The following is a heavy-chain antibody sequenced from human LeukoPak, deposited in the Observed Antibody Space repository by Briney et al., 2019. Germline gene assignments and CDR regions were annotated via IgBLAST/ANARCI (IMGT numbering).Heavy chain of an antibody. CDR3: ARATNYYGSGSYYRRVYYFDY. V-gene: IGHV4-59*01. D-gene: IGHD3-10*01. Sequence: SETLSLTCTDSGGSISSYYWSWIRQPPGKGLEWIGYINYSGSTNYNPSLKSRVTISVDTSKNQFSLKLSSVTAADTAVYYCARATNYYGSGSYYRRVYYFDYWGQGTLVTVSS. J-gene: IGHJ4*02. CDR2: INYSGST. CDR1: GGSISSYY.